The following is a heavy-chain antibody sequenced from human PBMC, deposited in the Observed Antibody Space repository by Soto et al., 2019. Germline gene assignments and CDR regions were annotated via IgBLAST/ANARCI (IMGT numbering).Heavy chain of an antibody. V-gene: IGHV4-31*03. D-gene: IGHD3-10*01. CDR1: GGSISSGGYY. J-gene: IGHJ4*02. CDR2: IYYSGST. Sequence: QVQLQESGPGLVKPSQTLSLTCTVSGGSISSGGYYWSWISQHPGKGLEWTGYIYYSGSTYYNPSLKSRVTISVDTTKNQFSLKLSSVTAADSAVYYCARIGSHYYGSGNYVPDYWGQGTLVTVSS. CDR3: ARIGSHYYGSGNYVPDY.